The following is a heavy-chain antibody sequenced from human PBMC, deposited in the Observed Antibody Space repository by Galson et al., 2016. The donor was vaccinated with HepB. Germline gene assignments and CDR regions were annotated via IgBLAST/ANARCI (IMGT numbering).Heavy chain of an antibody. V-gene: IGHV3-30-3*01. J-gene: IGHJ5*02. CDR3: AKDPSVVTAGGRWFDP. CDR1: GFTFSTYA. CDR2: ISFDGTNT. Sequence: SLRLSCAASGFTFSTYAMHWVRQAPGKGLEWVAVISFDGTNTYYRDSVKGRFTVSRDNSRSTLYLQMNSLRVEDTAVYYCAKDPSVVTAGGRWFDPWGQGTLVTVSS. D-gene: IGHD1-26*01.